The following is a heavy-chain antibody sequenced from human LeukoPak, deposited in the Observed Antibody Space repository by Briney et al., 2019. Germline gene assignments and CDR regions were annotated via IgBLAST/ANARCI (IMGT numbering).Heavy chain of an antibody. CDR1: GFTFSIAW. CDR3: AKGGWYGDLDY. CDR2: IYSKADGGTT. D-gene: IGHD6-19*01. V-gene: IGHV3-15*01. Sequence: GGSLRLSCAASGFTFSIAWMSWVRQAPGKGLEWVGRIYSKADGGTTDYAALVKGRFTISRDDSKNTLYLQMSSLKTEDSAVYYCAKGGWYGDLDYWGQGTLVTVSS. J-gene: IGHJ4*02.